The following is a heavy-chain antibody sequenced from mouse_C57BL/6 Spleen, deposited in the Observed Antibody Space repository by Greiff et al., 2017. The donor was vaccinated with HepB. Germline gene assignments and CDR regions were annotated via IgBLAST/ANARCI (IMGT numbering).Heavy chain of an antibody. Sequence: QVQLKQPGAELVKPGASVKLSCKASGYTFTSYWMHWVKQRPGRGLEWIGRIDPNSGGTKYNEKFKSKATLTVDKPSSTAYMQLSSLTSEDSAVYYCAREDYDYDGGFDYWGQGTTLTVSS. V-gene: IGHV1-72*01. J-gene: IGHJ2*01. CDR2: IDPNSGGT. D-gene: IGHD2-4*01. CDR3: AREDYDYDGGFDY. CDR1: GYTFTSYW.